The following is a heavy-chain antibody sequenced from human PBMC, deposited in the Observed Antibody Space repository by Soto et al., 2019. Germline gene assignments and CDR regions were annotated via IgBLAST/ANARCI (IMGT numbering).Heavy chain of an antibody. V-gene: IGHV3-11*01. CDR3: ARVSWREKYGMDV. CDR2: ITFSGNTV. Sequence: GGSLRLSCAASGFTFSDSYMSWIRQAPGKGLEWFSYITFSGNTVYYADSLKGRFTISRDNAKNSLYLQMNRLRAEDTAVYYCARVSWREKYGMDVWGQGTTVNVSS. J-gene: IGHJ6*02. CDR1: GFTFSDSY.